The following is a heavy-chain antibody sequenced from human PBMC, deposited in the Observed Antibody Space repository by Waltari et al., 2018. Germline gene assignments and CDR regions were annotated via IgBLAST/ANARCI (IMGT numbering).Heavy chain of an antibody. D-gene: IGHD3-16*01. V-gene: IGHV3-7*03. CDR1: GFTLRGYW. J-gene: IGHJ4*02. Sequence: EVQLVESGGTLVQPGGSLRLSCAAPGFTLRGYWMTWVRQAPGKGREWVANIKADGSEQYYVDSVRGRFTISRDNAENSLYLQMNSLIADDTAVYYCARGSAYYVRVWDYWGQGTLVTVSS. CDR3: ARGSAYYVRVWDY. CDR2: IKADGSEQ.